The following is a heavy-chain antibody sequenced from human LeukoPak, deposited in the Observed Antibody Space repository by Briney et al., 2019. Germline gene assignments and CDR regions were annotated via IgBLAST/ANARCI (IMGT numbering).Heavy chain of an antibody. J-gene: IGHJ5*02. D-gene: IGHD2-15*01. V-gene: IGHV4-34*01. CDR1: GGSFSGYY. Sequence: SETLSLTCAVYGGSFSGYYWSWIRQPPGKGLEWIGEINHSGSTNYNPSLKSRVTISVDTSKNQFSLKLSSVTAADTAVYYCARHRCSGGSCYPMNWFDPWGQGTPVTVSS. CDR2: INHSGST. CDR3: ARHRCSGGSCYPMNWFDP.